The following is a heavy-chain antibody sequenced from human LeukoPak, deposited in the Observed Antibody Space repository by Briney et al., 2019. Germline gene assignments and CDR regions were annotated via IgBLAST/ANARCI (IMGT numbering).Heavy chain of an antibody. CDR1: GASINSYY. CDR3: ARTSSSWL. V-gene: IGHV4-59*01. CDR2: IYDSGST. D-gene: IGHD6-13*01. Sequence: KPSETLFLTCTVSGASINSYYWSWIRQPPGKGLEWIGCIYDSGSTDYNPSLKSRVTISVDTSKNQFSLKLTSVTAADTAMYYCARTSSSWLWGQGTLVTVSS. J-gene: IGHJ4*02.